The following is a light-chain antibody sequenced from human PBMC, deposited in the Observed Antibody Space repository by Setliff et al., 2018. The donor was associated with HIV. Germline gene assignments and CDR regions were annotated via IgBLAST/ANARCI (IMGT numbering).Light chain of an antibody. CDR1: SSYIGGYNF. V-gene: IGLV2-14*01. CDR3: SSYTTTRTRA. J-gene: IGLJ3*02. Sequence: QSVLTQPASVSGSPGQTITISCTGTSSYIGGYNFVSWYQQHLGKAPKLMIYDVNDRPSGVSNRFSGSKSGNTASLTISGLQAEDAADYYCSSYTTTRTRAFGGGTKVTVL. CDR2: DVN.